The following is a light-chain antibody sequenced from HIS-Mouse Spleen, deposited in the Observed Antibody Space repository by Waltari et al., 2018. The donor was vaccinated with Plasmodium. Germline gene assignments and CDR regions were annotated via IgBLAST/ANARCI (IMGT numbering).Light chain of an antibody. CDR1: QSVSSY. CDR2: DAS. J-gene: IGKJ4*01. CDR3: QQRSNWPRVLT. V-gene: IGKV3-11*01. Sequence: EILLTQSPATLSFSPGERATLSCRASQSVSSYLAWYQQKPGQAPRLLIYDASNRATGIPARFSGSGSGTDFTLTISSLEPEDFAVYYCQQRSNWPRVLTFGGGTKVEIK.